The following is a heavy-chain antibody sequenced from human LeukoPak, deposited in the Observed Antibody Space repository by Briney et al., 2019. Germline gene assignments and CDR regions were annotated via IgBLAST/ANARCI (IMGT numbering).Heavy chain of an antibody. CDR1: GFTFSSYW. J-gene: IGHJ3*02. Sequence: GGSLRLSCAASGFTFSSYWMNWLRQAPGKGLEWVANINQDGSEKFYVDSVKSRFTISRDNAKNSLYLQLNSLRAEDTAVYYCARGWASSRRKAFDIWGQGTMVTVSS. D-gene: IGHD3-16*01. CDR3: ARGWASSRRKAFDI. V-gene: IGHV3-7*03. CDR2: INQDGSEK.